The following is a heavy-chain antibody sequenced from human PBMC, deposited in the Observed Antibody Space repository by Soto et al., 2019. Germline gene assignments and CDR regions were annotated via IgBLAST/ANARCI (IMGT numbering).Heavy chain of an antibody. J-gene: IGHJ4*02. CDR2: ISPNSGGT. D-gene: IGHD1-7*01. Sequence: QVQLVQSGAEVKKSGASVKVSCKASGYTFTGYYIHWVRQAPGQGFEWMGEISPNSGGTKYAQKFQGRVIMTRDTSTSTVYMELNNSSPDDTAVYYCGRGRSGELVVFYWGQGTLVTVYS. V-gene: IGHV1-2*02. CDR1: GYTFTGYY. CDR3: GRGRSGELVVFY.